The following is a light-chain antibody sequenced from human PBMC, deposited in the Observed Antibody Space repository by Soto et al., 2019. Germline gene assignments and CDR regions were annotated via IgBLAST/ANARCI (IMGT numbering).Light chain of an antibody. V-gene: IGLV2-14*01. CDR3: SSYTSSSTLYV. CDR2: EVS. CDR1: SSDVGGYNY. Sequence: QSVLTQPASVSGSPGQSITISCIGTSSDVGGYNYVSWYQQHPGKAPKLMIYEVSNRPSGVSNRFSGSKSGNTASLTISGLQAEDEADYYCSSYTSSSTLYVFGTGTQLTVL. J-gene: IGLJ1*01.